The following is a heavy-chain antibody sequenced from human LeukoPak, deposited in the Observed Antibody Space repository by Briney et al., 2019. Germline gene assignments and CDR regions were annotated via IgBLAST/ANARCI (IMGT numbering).Heavy chain of an antibody. CDR3: ARTYYYGSGSPDY. CDR1: GYTFTGYY. Sequence: HRASVKVSCKVSGYTFTGYYMHWVRQPPGQGLEWMGWINPNSGGTNYAQKFQGRVTMTRDTSISTAYMELSRLRSDDTAVYYCARTYYYGSGSPDYWGQGTPVTVSS. J-gene: IGHJ4*02. D-gene: IGHD3-10*01. V-gene: IGHV1-2*02. CDR2: INPNSGGT.